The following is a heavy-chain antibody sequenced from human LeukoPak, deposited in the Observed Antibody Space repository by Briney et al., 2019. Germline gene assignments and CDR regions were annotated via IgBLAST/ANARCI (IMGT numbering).Heavy chain of an antibody. D-gene: IGHD5-12*01. Sequence: GASVKGSCKAFGYTFSSSGISWVRQAPGQGLEWMGWISAYNGNTNYAQKRQGRVTMTTDTSTSTAYMELRSLRSDDTAVYYCARDRSGRRRSPSEHFDYWGQGTLVTVSS. CDR1: GYTFSSSG. CDR2: ISAYNGNT. V-gene: IGHV1-18*01. CDR3: ARDRSGRRRSPSEHFDY. J-gene: IGHJ4*02.